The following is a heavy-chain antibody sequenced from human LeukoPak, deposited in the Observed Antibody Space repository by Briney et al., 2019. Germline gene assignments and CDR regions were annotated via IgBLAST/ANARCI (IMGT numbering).Heavy chain of an antibody. CDR2: INSDGSSI. Sequence: PGGSLRLSCAASGFTFSSYWMHWVRQAPGKGLVWVSRINSDGSSITYADSVKGRFTISRDNAKSTLYLQMNSLRVEDTAVYYCAREGRVSGYDFDCWGQGTLATVSS. CDR3: AREGRVSGYDFDC. J-gene: IGHJ4*02. CDR1: GFTFSSYW. V-gene: IGHV3-74*03. D-gene: IGHD5-12*01.